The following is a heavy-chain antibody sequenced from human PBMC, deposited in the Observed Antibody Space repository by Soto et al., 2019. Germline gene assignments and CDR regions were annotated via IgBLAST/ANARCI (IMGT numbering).Heavy chain of an antibody. CDR2: ISYDGSNK. Sequence: QVQLVESGGGVVQPGRSLRLSCAASGFTFSSYGMHWVRQAPGKGLEWVAVISYDGSNKYYADSVKGRFTLSRDNSKNTLYMQMNSLRAEDTAVYYCAKDLGHGGRGAFDIWGQGTMVTVSS. J-gene: IGHJ3*02. CDR1: GFTFSSYG. V-gene: IGHV3-30*18. D-gene: IGHD7-27*01. CDR3: AKDLGHGGRGAFDI.